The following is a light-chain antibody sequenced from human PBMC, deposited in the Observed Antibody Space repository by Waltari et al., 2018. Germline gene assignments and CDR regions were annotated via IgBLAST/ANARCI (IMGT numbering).Light chain of an antibody. CDR1: PSVLLSSNSKNY. CDR3: QQFYTTPPT. V-gene: IGKV4-1*01. J-gene: IGKJ1*01. CDR2: WAP. Sequence: DIVMTQSPDSLAVSLGERAPINCKSSPSVLLSSNSKNYLAWYQQKPGQPPKLLIYWAPTRESGVPDRFSGSGSGTDFTLTISSLQAEDVAVYYCQQFYTTPPTFGQGTKVEIK.